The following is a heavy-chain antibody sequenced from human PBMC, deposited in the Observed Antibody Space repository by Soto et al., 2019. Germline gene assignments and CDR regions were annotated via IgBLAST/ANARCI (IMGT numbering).Heavy chain of an antibody. CDR3: VMIGGGSPGDY. CDR1: GFTFNIYS. V-gene: IGHV3-48*04. CDR2: ISSSSSTI. J-gene: IGHJ4*02. Sequence: DVQLVESGGGLVRPGGSLRLSCAASGFTFNIYSMNWVRQAPGKGLEWVSYISSSSSTIYYADSVKGRFTISRDNAKNSMYLQMISLRAEDTAVYYCVMIGGGSPGDYWGQGTLVTVSS.